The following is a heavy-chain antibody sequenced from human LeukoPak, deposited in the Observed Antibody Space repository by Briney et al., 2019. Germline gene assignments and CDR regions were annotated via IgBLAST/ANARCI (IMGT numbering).Heavy chain of an antibody. CDR3: AKGGLWFGPPDY. Sequence: GGSLRLSCAASGFTFDDYAMHWVRQAPGKGLEWVSGISWNSGSVGYADSVKGRFTISRDNAKNSLYLQMNSLRAEDMALYYCAKGGLWFGPPDYWGQGTLVTVSS. CDR2: ISWNSGSV. V-gene: IGHV3-9*03. J-gene: IGHJ4*02. CDR1: GFTFDDYA. D-gene: IGHD3-10*01.